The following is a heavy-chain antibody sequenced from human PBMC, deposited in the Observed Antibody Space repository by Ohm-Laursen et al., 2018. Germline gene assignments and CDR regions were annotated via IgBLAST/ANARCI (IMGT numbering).Heavy chain of an antibody. CDR1: GFTFRNHA. V-gene: IGHV3-23*01. Sequence: GSLRLSCSASGFTFRNHAMTWVRQAPGKGLEWVSIISNNGDSKFYADSVKGRFTISRDNSKNNLYLQMNSLTAEDTAVYYCAKDTKYYGMNVWGQGTTVTVSS. J-gene: IGHJ6*02. CDR2: ISNNGDSK. D-gene: IGHD2-2*01. CDR3: AKDTKYYGMNV.